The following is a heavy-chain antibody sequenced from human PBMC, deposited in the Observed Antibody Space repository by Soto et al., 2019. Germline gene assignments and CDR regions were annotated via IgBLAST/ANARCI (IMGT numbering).Heavy chain of an antibody. CDR2: IWSDGKKE. D-gene: IGHD6-19*01. V-gene: IGHV3-33*01. J-gene: IGHJ6*02. CDR1: GFPFWHYG. Sequence: QVQLVESGGGVVQPGRSLRLSCVGSGFPFWHYGMHWVRQAPGKGLEWVAVIWSDGKKESYADFVKCRFAISRDNFKDTLYLQRNSLRAEDTAVYYCARDRDGGWFHMDVWGQGTTVTVSS. CDR3: ARDRDGGWFHMDV.